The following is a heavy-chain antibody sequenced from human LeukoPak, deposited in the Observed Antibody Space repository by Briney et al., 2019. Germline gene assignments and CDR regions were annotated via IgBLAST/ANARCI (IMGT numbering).Heavy chain of an antibody. CDR3: AREAVGAVAFDI. Sequence: GGSLRLSCAASGVTVSSNYMSWVRQAPGKGLEWVSVIYSGGSTYYADSVKGRFTISRDNSKNTLYLQMNSLRAEDTAVYYCAREAVGAVAFDIWGQGTMVTVSS. CDR2: IYSGGST. V-gene: IGHV3-66*01. D-gene: IGHD1-26*01. J-gene: IGHJ3*02. CDR1: GVTVSSNY.